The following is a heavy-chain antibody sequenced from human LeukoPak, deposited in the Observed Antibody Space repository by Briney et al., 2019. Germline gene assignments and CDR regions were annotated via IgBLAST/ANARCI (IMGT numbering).Heavy chain of an antibody. V-gene: IGHV4-34*01. Sequence: SETLSLTCAVYGGSFSGYYWNWIRQPPGKGLEWIGEINHSGSTKYNPSLKSRVTISVDTSKNQFSLKLSSVTAADTAVYYCARARSRINIAAAGTDYWGQGTLVTVSS. CDR3: ARARSRINIAAAGTDY. D-gene: IGHD6-13*01. CDR1: GGSFSGYY. J-gene: IGHJ4*02. CDR2: INHSGST.